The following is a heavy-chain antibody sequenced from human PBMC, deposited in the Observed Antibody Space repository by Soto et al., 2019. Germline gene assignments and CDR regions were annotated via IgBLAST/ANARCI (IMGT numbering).Heavy chain of an antibody. CDR1: GFTFSSYA. Sequence: GGSLRLSCAASGFTFSSYAMHWVRHAPGKGLEWVAVISYDGSNKYYADSVKGRFTISRDNSKNTLYQQMNSLRAEDTAVYYFAKGVFVGGQWLVNYYYYYMDVSGKGTTVTVSS. CDR2: ISYDGSNK. CDR3: AKGVFVGGQWLVNYYYYYMDV. V-gene: IGHV3-30-3*01. J-gene: IGHJ6*03. D-gene: IGHD6-19*01.